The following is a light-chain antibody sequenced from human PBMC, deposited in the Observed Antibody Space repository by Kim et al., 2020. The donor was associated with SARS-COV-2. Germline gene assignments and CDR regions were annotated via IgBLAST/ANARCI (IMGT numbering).Light chain of an antibody. Sequence: TCTLRSGIGVLPYRIYWYQQKPGSPPRYLLRYKSDSDKQQGSGVPSRFSGSKDASANAGILLISGLQSEDEADYYCMIWHSSAWVFGGGTQLTVL. CDR3: MIWHSSAWV. V-gene: IGLV5-45*01. J-gene: IGLJ3*02. CDR1: SGIGVLPYR. CDR2: YKSDSDK.